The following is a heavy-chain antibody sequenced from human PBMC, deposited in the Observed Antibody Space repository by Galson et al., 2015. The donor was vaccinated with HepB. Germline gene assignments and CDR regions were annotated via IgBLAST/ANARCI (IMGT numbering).Heavy chain of an antibody. D-gene: IGHD2-15*01. Sequence: SLRLSCAVSGFGVSNSYVSWVRQAPGKGLEWLSVIYSGGHAFYAESVQGRFTISRDTSKNMVYLQMNSLRVEDTAVYYCASPFCIGGNCYPLWYWGQGTLVTVSS. CDR1: GFGVSNSY. J-gene: IGHJ4*02. CDR2: IYSGGHA. CDR3: ASPFCIGGNCYPLWY. V-gene: IGHV3-53*01.